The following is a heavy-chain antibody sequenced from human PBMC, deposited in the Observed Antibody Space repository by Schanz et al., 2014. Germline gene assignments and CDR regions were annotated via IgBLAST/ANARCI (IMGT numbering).Heavy chain of an antibody. CDR1: GFTFSSYA. D-gene: IGHD4-4*01. J-gene: IGHJ3*02. Sequence: EVQLVESGGGVVQPGRSLRLSCAASGFTFSSYAMSWVRQAPGKGLEWVSAISGSGGSTYYADSVKGRFTISRDNAKNTLYLQMNTLRAEDTAVYYCARKMKLGVYSGKGHYSLDIWGQGTMVNVSS. CDR3: ARKMKLGVYSGKGHYSLDI. CDR2: ISGSGGST. V-gene: IGHV3-23*04.